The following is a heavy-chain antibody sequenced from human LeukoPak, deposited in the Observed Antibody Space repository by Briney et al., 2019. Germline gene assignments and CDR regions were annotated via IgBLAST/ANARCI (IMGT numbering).Heavy chain of an antibody. D-gene: IGHD2-2*01. CDR1: GYTFSSYD. Sequence: ASLKVSCKTSGYTFSSYDVTSGSHSPGQGLEYMVWINPKSGNTGCAQKFRGRITMTSDASITSAYMELSSLTSEDTAVYYCARAVRNQLLSEYWGQGTLTTVSS. CDR2: INPKSGNT. CDR3: ARAVRNQLLSEY. J-gene: IGHJ4*02. V-gene: IGHV1-8*01.